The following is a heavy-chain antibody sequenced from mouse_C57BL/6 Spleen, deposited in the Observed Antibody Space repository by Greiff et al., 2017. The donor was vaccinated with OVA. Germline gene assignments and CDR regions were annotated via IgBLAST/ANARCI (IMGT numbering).Heavy chain of an antibody. Sequence: EVQLQQSGPELVKPGASVKISCKASGYTFTDYYMNWVKQSHGKSLEWIGDINPNNGGTSYNQKFKGKATLTVDKSSSTAYMEHRSLTSEDSAVYYCARSGDGNFDVWGTGTTVTVSS. CDR3: ARSGDGNFDV. J-gene: IGHJ1*03. CDR1: GYTFTDYY. CDR2: INPNNGGT. V-gene: IGHV1-26*01. D-gene: IGHD2-1*01.